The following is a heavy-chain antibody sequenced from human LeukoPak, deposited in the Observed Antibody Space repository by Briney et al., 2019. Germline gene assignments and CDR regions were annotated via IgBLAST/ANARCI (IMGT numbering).Heavy chain of an antibody. V-gene: IGHV3-7*04. D-gene: IGHD3-3*01. J-gene: IGHJ3*01. CDR3: ARGDFWSGDYTDAFDV. CDR2: IKPDGSEK. Sequence: GGSLRLSCAASGFTFSNYWMSWVRQAPGKGLEWVANIKPDGSEKYCVDSVKGRFSISRDNVRNVLYLQMNNLRAEDTALYYCARGDFWSGDYTDAFDVWGQGTMVTVSA. CDR1: GFTFSNYW.